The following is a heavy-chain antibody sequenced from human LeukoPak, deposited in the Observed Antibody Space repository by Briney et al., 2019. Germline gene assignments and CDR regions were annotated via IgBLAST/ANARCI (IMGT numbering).Heavy chain of an antibody. CDR1: GFTFSNYG. CDR3: ARAKRNGFDI. J-gene: IGHJ3*02. Sequence: GGSLRLSCAASGFTFSNYGMHWVRQAPGKGLEWVSYISSSSTTIYYAGSVKGRFTISRDNAMNSVYLQMNSLRAEDTAVYYCARAKRNGFDIWGQGTMVTVSS. CDR2: ISSSSTTI. V-gene: IGHV3-48*01.